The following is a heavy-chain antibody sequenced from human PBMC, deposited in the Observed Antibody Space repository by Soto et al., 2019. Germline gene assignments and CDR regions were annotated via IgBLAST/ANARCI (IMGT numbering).Heavy chain of an antibody. CDR3: AKDRSGYDPDYYYYYGMDV. CDR2: ISGSGGST. V-gene: IGHV3-23*01. CDR1: GFTFSSYA. D-gene: IGHD5-12*01. Sequence: GGSLRLSCAASGFTFSSYAMSWVRQAPGKGLEWVSAISGSGGSTYYADSVKGRFTISRDNSKSTLYLQMNSLRAEDTAVYYCAKDRSGYDPDYYYYYGMDVWGQGTTVTVSS. J-gene: IGHJ6*02.